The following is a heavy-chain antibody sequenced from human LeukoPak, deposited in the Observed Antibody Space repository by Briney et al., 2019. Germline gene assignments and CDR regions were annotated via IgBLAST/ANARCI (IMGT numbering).Heavy chain of an antibody. D-gene: IGHD3-22*01. CDR3: ARVVSTNYGMDV. V-gene: IGHV3-11*01. J-gene: IGHJ6*02. Sequence: LSLTCAVYGGSFSGYYWSWIRQAPGKGLEWVSYISSSGSTIYYADSVKGRFTISRDNAKNSLYLQMNSLRAEDTAVYYCARVVSTNYGMDVWGQGTTVTVSS. CDR2: ISSSGSTI. CDR1: GGSFSGYY.